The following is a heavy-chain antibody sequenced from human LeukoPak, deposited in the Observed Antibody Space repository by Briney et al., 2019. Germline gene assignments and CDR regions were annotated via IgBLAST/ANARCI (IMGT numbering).Heavy chain of an antibody. J-gene: IGHJ6*03. CDR3: AKEELEWLYTHHYYYYYMDV. CDR1: GFTFSSYG. CDR2: IRYDGSNR. V-gene: IGHV3-30*02. D-gene: IGHD3-3*01. Sequence: PGGSLRLSCAASGFTFSSYGMHWARQAPGKGLEWVAFIRYDGSNRYYADSVKGRFTISRDNSKNTLYLQMNSLRAEDTAVYYCAKEELEWLYTHHYYYYYMDVWGKGTTVTVSS.